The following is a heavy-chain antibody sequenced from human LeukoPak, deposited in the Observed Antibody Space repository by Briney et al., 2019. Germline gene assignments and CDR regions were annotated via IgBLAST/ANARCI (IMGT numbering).Heavy chain of an antibody. Sequence: PGGSLRLSCAASGFTFSSYAMSWVRQAPGKGLEWVSAISGSGGSTYYADSVKGRFTISRDNAKNSLYLQMNSLRAEDTAVYYCARDGNSGDFDYWGQGTLVTVSS. J-gene: IGHJ4*02. V-gene: IGHV3-23*01. CDR3: ARDGNSGDFDY. D-gene: IGHD7-27*01. CDR2: ISGSGGST. CDR1: GFTFSSYA.